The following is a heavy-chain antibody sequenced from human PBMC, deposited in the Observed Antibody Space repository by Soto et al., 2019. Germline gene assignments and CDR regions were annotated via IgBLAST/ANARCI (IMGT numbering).Heavy chain of an antibody. Sequence: QVQLVESGGGVVQPGRSLRLSCAASGFTFSSYGMHWVRQAPGKGLEWVAVISYDESNKNYADSVKGRFTISRNNSKNTRYLLMNSLRAVDTAVYYCAKDFFLHRDDAFDIWGQGTMVTVSS. D-gene: IGHD4-4*01. V-gene: IGHV3-30*18. J-gene: IGHJ3*02. CDR1: GFTFSSYG. CDR2: ISYDESNK. CDR3: AKDFFLHRDDAFDI.